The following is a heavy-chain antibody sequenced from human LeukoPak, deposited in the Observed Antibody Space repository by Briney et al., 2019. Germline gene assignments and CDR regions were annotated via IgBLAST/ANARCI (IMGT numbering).Heavy chain of an antibody. V-gene: IGHV4-59*01. CDR1: GCSISSYY. D-gene: IGHD6-13*01. CDR2: IYYSGST. Sequence: SETLSLTCTVSGCSISSYYWSWIRQPPGKGLEWIGYIYYSGSTNYNPPLKSRVTISVDTSKNQFSLKLSSVTAADTAVYYCARQKSIAAAPLDYWGQGTLVTVSS. CDR3: ARQKSIAAAPLDY. J-gene: IGHJ4*02.